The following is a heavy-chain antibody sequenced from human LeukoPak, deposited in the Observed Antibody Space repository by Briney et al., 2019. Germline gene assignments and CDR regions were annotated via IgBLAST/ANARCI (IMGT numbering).Heavy chain of an antibody. V-gene: IGHV4-59*12. D-gene: IGHD3-10*01. CDR1: GGSISSYY. CDR3: ARGRTYYYGSGSRGP. J-gene: IGHJ5*02. CDR2: IYYSGST. Sequence: SETLSLTCTVSGGSISSYYWSWIRQPPGKGLEWIGYIYYSGSTNYNPSLKSRATISVDKSKNQFPLKLSSVTAADTAVYYCARGRTYYYGSGSRGPWGQGTLVTVSS.